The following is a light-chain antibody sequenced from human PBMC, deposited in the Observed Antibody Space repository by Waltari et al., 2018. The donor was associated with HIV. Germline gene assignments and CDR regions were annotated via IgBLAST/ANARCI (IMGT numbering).Light chain of an antibody. J-gene: IGKJ4*01. CDR2: GAS. V-gene: IGKV3-15*01. CDR3: QQYNSWPLT. CDR1: QSIGTA. Sequence: EVVMTQSPVTLSVSPGERVTLPCRASQSIGTALAWYQQKPGQAPMLLSYGASTRATGIPASFSGSGSGTDFTLTISSLQSEDFAVYYCQQYNSWPLTFGGGTRVELK.